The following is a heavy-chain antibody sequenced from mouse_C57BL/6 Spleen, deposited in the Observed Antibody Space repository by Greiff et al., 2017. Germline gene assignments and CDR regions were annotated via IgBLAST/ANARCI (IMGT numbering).Heavy chain of an antibody. V-gene: IGHV1-64*01. D-gene: IGHD1-1*01. CDR1: GYTFTSSW. CDR2: IHPNSGST. Sequence: VQLQQPGAELVKPGASVKLSCKASGYTFTSSWMHWVKQRPGQGLEWIGMIHPNSGSTNYNEKFKSKASLTVDKSSSTAYMQLSSLTSEDSAVYYCAHGSGRAMDYWGQGTSVTVSS. CDR3: AHGSGRAMDY. J-gene: IGHJ4*01.